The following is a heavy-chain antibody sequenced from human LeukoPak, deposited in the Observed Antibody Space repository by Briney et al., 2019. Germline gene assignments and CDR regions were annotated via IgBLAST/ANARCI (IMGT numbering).Heavy chain of an antibody. J-gene: IGHJ4*02. D-gene: IGHD2-15*01. CDR2: IHSSGST. V-gene: IGHV4-4*07. Sequence: SETLSLACTVSGDSISNYYWSWIRQSAGKGLEWIGRIHSSGSTNYNPSLKSRLTMSVDTSKNQFSLKLTSVTAADTAVYYCARTSPRAATFDYWGQGTLVTVSS. CDR3: ARTSPRAATFDY. CDR1: GDSISNYY.